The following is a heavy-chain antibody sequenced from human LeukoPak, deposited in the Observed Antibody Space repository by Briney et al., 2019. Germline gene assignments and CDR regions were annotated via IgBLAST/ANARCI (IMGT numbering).Heavy chain of an antibody. CDR2: IYSGGST. CDR1: GFTVSSNY. CDR3: AREYYDFWSGYFPGAFDI. Sequence: PGGSLRLSCAASGFTVSSNYMSWVRQAPGKGLEWVSVIYSGGSTYYADSVKGRFAISRDNSKNTLYLQMNSLRAEDTAVYYCAREYYDFWSGYFPGAFDIWGQGTMVTVSS. J-gene: IGHJ3*02. D-gene: IGHD3-3*01. V-gene: IGHV3-53*01.